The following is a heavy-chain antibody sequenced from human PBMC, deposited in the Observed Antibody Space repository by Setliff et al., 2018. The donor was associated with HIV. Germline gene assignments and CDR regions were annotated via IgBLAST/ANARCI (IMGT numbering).Heavy chain of an antibody. CDR1: GGTFTSYG. CDR2: ITPIFGTT. V-gene: IGHV1-69*13. Sequence: SVKVSCKASGGTFTSYGFTWVRQAPGQGLEWMGGITPIFGTTKYAQKFQGRVTITADESRTTAYLDLNSLRSEDTAVYYCATAGEMATIGYSYYYMGVWGKGTTVTVSS. D-gene: IGHD3-10*01. CDR3: ATAGEMATIGYSYYYMGV. J-gene: IGHJ6*03.